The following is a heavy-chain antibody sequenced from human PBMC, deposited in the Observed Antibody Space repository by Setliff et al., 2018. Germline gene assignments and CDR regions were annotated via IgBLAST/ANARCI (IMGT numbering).Heavy chain of an antibody. Sequence: ASVKVSCKVSGYTLTELSRHWVRQAPGKGLEWMGGFDPEDGETIYAQKFQGRVTMTEDTSTDTAYMELSSLRSEYTAVYYCATTHYDSSGYYYLERSAFDIWGQGTMVTVSS. J-gene: IGHJ3*02. CDR2: FDPEDGET. V-gene: IGHV1-24*01. D-gene: IGHD3-22*01. CDR3: ATTHYDSSGYYYLERSAFDI. CDR1: GYTLTELS.